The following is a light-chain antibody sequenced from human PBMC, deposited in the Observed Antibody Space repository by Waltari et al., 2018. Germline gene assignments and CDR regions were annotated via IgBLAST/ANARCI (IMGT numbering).Light chain of an antibody. CDR3: QQYNTWPPGDT. J-gene: IGKJ2*01. CDR1: QSVSSN. Sequence: EIVMTQSPATLSVSPGERATLSCRASQSVSSNLAWYQQKPGQAPRLLIYGASTRATGIPARFSGSGSGTEFTLTISSLHSEDFAVYYCQQYNTWPPGDTFGQGTKLEIK. V-gene: IGKV3-15*01. CDR2: GAS.